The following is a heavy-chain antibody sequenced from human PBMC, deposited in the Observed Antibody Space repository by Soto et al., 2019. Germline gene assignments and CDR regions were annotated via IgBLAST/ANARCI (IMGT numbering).Heavy chain of an antibody. CDR2: ISSSSSYI. CDR3: ARAPLSSGWPINWFDP. J-gene: IGHJ5*02. D-gene: IGHD6-19*01. V-gene: IGHV3-21*01. CDR1: GVTFSSYS. Sequence: GGSMGLSSAASGVTFSSYSMYWVRQAPGKGLEWVSSISSSSSYIYYADSVKGRFTISRDNAKNSLYLQMNSLRAEDTAVYYCARAPLSSGWPINWFDPWGQGTLVTVSS.